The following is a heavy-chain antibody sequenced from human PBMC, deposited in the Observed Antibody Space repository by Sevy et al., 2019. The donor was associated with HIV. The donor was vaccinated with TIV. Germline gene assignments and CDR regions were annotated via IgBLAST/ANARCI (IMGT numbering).Heavy chain of an antibody. J-gene: IGHJ4*02. V-gene: IGHV1-8*01. D-gene: IGHD3-22*01. CDR3: ERIDSGGYMGNFDY. CDR2: MNPNSGNT. CDR1: GYTFTTYD. Sequence: ASVKVSCKSSGYTFTTYDINWVRQATGQGLEWMGWMNPNSGNTGYAQKFQGRVTMTSNTSISTAYMELNSLRSEDTAVYDCERIDSGGYMGNFDYWGQGTLVTVSS.